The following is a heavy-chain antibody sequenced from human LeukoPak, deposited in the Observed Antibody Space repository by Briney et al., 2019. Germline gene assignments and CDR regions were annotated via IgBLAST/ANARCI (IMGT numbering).Heavy chain of an antibody. V-gene: IGHV4-59*01. D-gene: IGHD1/OR15-1a*01. Sequence: PSETLSLTRTLSCGSISSYYWSWIRHPPGKRLEWIAYIYYSGSTNYKPSLKSRVNISVDMSKNQFSLKLSSVTAADTAVYYCARNNWDTIDYWGQGALVTVSS. CDR3: ARNNWDTIDY. CDR1: CGSISSYY. J-gene: IGHJ4*02. CDR2: IYYSGST.